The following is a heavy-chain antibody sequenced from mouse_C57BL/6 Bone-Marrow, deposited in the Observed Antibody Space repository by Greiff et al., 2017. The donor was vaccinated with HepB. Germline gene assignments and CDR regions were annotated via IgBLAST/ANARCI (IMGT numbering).Heavy chain of an antibody. CDR2: INPSNGGT. J-gene: IGHJ1*03. CDR1: GYTFTSYW. Sequence: VQLQQPGTELVKPGASVKLSCKASGYTFTSYWMHWVKQRPGQGLEWIGNINPSNGGTNYNEKFKSKATLTVDKSSSTAYMQLSSLTSEDSAVYYCARGLLRYPGYFDVWGTGTTVTVSS. CDR3: ARGLLRYPGYFDV. D-gene: IGHD1-1*01. V-gene: IGHV1-53*01.